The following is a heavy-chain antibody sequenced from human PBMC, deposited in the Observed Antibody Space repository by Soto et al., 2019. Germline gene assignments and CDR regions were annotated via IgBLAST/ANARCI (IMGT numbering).Heavy chain of an antibody. V-gene: IGHV3-72*01. CDR3: ATGSGADYPFDI. Sequence: EVQLVESGGGLVQPGGSLRLSCAVSGFTFSDHYMDWVRQAPGKGLEWVGHIRNKANSYTTEYAASVRGRFTISRDDSKNSLYLHMNRLISEDMAVYYCATGSGADYPFDIWGQGPMVTVSS. CDR2: IRNKANSYTT. D-gene: IGHD3-3*01. CDR1: GFTFSDHY. J-gene: IGHJ3*02.